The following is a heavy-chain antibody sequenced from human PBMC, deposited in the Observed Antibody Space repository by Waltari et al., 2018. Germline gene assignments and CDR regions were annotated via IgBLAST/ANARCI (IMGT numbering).Heavy chain of an antibody. J-gene: IGHJ4*02. Sequence: QVQLQESGPGLVKPSETLSLTCTVSGGSISSHYWSWIRQPPGKGLEWIGYIYYSGSTNYNPSLKSRVTISVDTSKNQFSLKLSSVTAADTDVYYCARGYGSGSYYKTFDYWGQGTLVTVSS. CDR2: IYYSGST. CDR1: GGSISSHY. V-gene: IGHV4-59*11. CDR3: ARGYGSGSYYKTFDY. D-gene: IGHD3-10*01.